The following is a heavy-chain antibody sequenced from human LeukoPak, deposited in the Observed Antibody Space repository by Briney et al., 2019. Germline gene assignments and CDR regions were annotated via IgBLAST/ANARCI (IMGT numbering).Heavy chain of an antibody. V-gene: IGHV4-39*07. J-gene: IGHJ4*02. CDR1: GGSISSSSYY. Sequence: SETLSLTCTVSGGSISSSSYYWGWIRQPPGKGLEWIGSIYYSGSTYYNPSLKSRVTISVDTSKNQFSLKLSSVTAADTAVYYCARVTGYSGDYWGQGTLVTVSS. CDR2: IYYSGST. D-gene: IGHD6-13*01. CDR3: ARVTGYSGDY.